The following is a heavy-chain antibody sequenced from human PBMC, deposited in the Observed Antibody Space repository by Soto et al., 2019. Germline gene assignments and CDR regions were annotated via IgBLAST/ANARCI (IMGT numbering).Heavy chain of an antibody. CDR1: GYSFTSYW. J-gene: IGHJ4*02. D-gene: IGHD6-13*01. CDR2: IYPGDSDT. Sequence: GESLKISCKGSGYSFTSYWIGWVRQMPGKGLEWMGIIYPGDSDTRYSPSFQGQVTISADKSISTAYLQWSSLKASDTAMYYCARVLSIAAAGPLFDYWGQGTLVTVSS. CDR3: ARVLSIAAAGPLFDY. V-gene: IGHV5-51*01.